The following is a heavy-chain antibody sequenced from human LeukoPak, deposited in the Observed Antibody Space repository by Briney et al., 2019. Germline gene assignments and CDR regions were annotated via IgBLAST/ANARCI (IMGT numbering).Heavy chain of an antibody. CDR1: GFTFSSYA. D-gene: IGHD4-17*01. Sequence: GGSLRLSCAASGFTFSSYAMSWVRQAPGKGLEWVSAISGSGGSTYYADSVKGRFTISRDNSKNALYLQMNSLRAEDTAVYYCAKSKDYGDYGNPFDYWGQGTLVTVPS. CDR3: AKSKDYGDYGNPFDY. CDR2: ISGSGGST. J-gene: IGHJ4*02. V-gene: IGHV3-23*01.